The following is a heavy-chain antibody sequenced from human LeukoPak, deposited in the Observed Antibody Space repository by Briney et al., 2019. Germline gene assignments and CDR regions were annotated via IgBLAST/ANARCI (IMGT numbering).Heavy chain of an antibody. CDR1: GITFSSYG. Sequence: GGSLRLSCAASGITFSSYGMSWVRQAPGKGLEWVSSISSTGGTTYYADSVKGRFTISRDNSKNTLYLQMNSLRAEDTALYYCAKRHSYGDYGGGFDSWGPGTLVTVSS. CDR2: ISSTGGTT. J-gene: IGHJ4*02. D-gene: IGHD4-17*01. CDR3: AKRHSYGDYGGGFDS. V-gene: IGHV3-23*01.